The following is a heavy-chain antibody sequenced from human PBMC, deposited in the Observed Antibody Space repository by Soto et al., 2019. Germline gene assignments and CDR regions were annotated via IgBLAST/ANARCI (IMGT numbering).Heavy chain of an antibody. CDR1: GDTISTGGYS. Sequence: LSLTCGVSGDTISTGGYSWALIRQPPGKALEWIGHTYHSGNPYYNPSLKSRVIISVDRSKNQFSLKVSSVTAADTAVYYCARYKRLIVDYWGRGTLVTVSS. CDR2: TYHSGNP. J-gene: IGHJ4*02. CDR3: ARYKRLIVDY. V-gene: IGHV4-30-2*01. D-gene: IGHD3-22*01.